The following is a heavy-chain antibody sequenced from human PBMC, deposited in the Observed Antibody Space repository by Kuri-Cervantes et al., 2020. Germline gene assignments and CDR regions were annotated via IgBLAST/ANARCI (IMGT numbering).Heavy chain of an antibody. Sequence: GGSLRLCCAASGLTFAEYAMHWVRQAPGKGLEWVAVISYDGSNKYYADSVKGRFTISRDNSKNTLYLQMNSLRAEDTAVYYCAKDQGYYDSSGYFDYWGQGTLVTVSS. CDR1: GLTFAEYA. V-gene: IGHV3-30*18. J-gene: IGHJ4*02. CDR3: AKDQGYYDSSGYFDY. D-gene: IGHD3-22*01. CDR2: ISYDGSNK.